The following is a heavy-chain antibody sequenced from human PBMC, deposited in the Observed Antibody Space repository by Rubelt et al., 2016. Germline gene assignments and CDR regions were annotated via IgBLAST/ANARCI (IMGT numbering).Heavy chain of an antibody. Sequence: EWVSVIYSGGSTYYADSVKGRFTISRDNAKNSLYLQMNSLRAEDTAVYYCARGIGYCSGGSCYFDYWGQGTLVTVSS. CDR3: ARGIGYCSGGSCYFDY. V-gene: IGHV3-53*01. D-gene: IGHD2-15*01. J-gene: IGHJ4*02. CDR2: IYSGGST.